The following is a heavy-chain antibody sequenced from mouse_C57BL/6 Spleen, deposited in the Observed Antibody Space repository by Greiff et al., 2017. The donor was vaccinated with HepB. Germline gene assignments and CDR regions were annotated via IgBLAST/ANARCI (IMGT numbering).Heavy chain of an antibody. CDR2: ISSGGSYT. J-gene: IGHJ2*01. CDR3: ARGDYGNYFDY. CDR1: GFTFSSYG. V-gene: IGHV5-6*02. D-gene: IGHD2-1*01. Sequence: EVKLVESGGDLVKPGGSLKLSCAASGFTFSSYGMSWVRQTPDKRLEWVATISSGGSYTYYPDSVKGRFTISRDNAKNTLYLQMSSLKSEDTAMYYCARGDYGNYFDYCGQGTTLTVSS.